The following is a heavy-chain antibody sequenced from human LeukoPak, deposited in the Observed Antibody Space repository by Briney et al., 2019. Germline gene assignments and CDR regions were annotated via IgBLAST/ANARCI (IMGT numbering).Heavy chain of an antibody. D-gene: IGHD3-22*01. CDR3: AKDYHDSSGYFRVPHVFDY. CDR2: INSDGSST. Sequence: GGSLRLSCAASGFTFSSYWMHWVRQVPGKGLVWVSRINSDGSSTSYADSVKGRFTISRDNAKNTLYLQMNSLRAEDTAVYYCAKDYHDSSGYFRVPHVFDYWGQGTLVTVSS. J-gene: IGHJ4*02. CDR1: GFTFSSYW. V-gene: IGHV3-74*01.